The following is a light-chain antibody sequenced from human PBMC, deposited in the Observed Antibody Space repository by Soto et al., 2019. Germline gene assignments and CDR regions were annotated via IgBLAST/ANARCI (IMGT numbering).Light chain of an antibody. CDR1: QGISSY. Sequence: AIRMTKSPSSFSASTGDRVTITCRASQGISSYLAWYQQKPGKAPKLLIYAASTLQSGVPSRFSGSGSVTDFTLTISCLQSEDFATYYCQQYYSYPRTFGQGTKVEIK. V-gene: IGKV1-8*01. CDR3: QQYYSYPRT. CDR2: AAS. J-gene: IGKJ1*01.